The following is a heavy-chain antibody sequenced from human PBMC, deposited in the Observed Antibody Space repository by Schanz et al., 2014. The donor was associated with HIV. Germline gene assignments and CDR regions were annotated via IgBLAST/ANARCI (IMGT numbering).Heavy chain of an antibody. D-gene: IGHD2-15*01. CDR2: IWYDGTDK. Sequence: QVQLVESGGGVVQPGRSLRLSCAASGFTFSSHGMHWVRQAPGKGLEWVAVIWYDGTDKYYAGSVKGRFTISRDNSQNTMYLQMSSLRAGDTAVYYCARARIDVGWLLRRNLWYFDLWGRGTLVSVSS. J-gene: IGHJ2*01. CDR1: GFTFSSHG. V-gene: IGHV3-33*01. CDR3: ARARIDVGWLLRRNLWYFDL.